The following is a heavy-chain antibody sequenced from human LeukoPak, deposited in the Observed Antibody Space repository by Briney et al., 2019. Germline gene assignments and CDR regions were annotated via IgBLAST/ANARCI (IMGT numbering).Heavy chain of an antibody. J-gene: IGHJ6*04. CDR3: ARDRQEYQLLSDYYGMDV. CDR1: GYTFTSYY. V-gene: IGHV1-46*01. D-gene: IGHD2-2*01. CDR2: INPSGSST. Sequence: ASVKVSCKASGYTFTSYYMHWVRQAPGQGLEWMGIINPSGSSTSYAQKFQGRVTMTRDTSTSTVYMELSSLRSEDTAVYYCARDRQEYQLLSDYYGMDVWGKGTTVTVSS.